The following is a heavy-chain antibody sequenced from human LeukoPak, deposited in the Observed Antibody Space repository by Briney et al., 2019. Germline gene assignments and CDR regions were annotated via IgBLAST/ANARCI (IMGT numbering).Heavy chain of an antibody. D-gene: IGHD1-26*01. J-gene: IGHJ4*02. V-gene: IGHV1-2*02. CDR2: INPNSGGT. CDR1: GYTFTGYY. CDR3: ANFGKLGATGRWAGDY. Sequence: ASVKVSCKASGYTFTGYYMHWVRQAPGQGLEWMGWINPNSGGTNYAQKFQGRVTMTRDTSISTAYMELSRLRSGDTAVYYCANFGKLGATGRWAGDYWGQGTLVTVSS.